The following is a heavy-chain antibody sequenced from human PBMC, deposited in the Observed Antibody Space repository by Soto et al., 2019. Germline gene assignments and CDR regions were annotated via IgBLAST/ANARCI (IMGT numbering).Heavy chain of an antibody. CDR2: ISSTTNYI. V-gene: IGHV3-21*06. Sequence: PVGSLRLSCAASGFTFTRYSMNWVRQAPGEGLEWVSSISSTTNYIYYGDSMKGRFTISRDNAKNSLYLEMNSLRAEDTAVYYCARESEDLTSNFDYCGQRTLVTVSS. CDR1: GFTFTRYS. CDR3: ARESEDLTSNFDY. J-gene: IGHJ4*02.